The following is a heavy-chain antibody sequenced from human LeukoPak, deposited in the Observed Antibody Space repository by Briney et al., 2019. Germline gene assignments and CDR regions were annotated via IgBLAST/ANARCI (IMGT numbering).Heavy chain of an antibody. CDR1: GFTFSSYD. D-gene: IGHD4-23*01. J-gene: IGHJ5*02. CDR2: ISGSGGRI. V-gene: IGHV3-23*01. Sequence: RTGGSLRLSCAASGFTFSSYDMSWVRQAPGKGLEWVSGISGSGGRIYYADSVKGRFTISRDNSKNTLYLQMNSLRAEDTAVYYCALLHGKYYVGRWFDPWGQGTLATVSS. CDR3: ALLHGKYYVGRWFDP.